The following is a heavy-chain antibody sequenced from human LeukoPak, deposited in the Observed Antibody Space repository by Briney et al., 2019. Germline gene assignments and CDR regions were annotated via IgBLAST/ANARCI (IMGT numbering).Heavy chain of an antibody. CDR3: ARVLGPAAMHYYYYYYMDV. Sequence: PSETLSLTCAVSGGSVSSDIYYWGWIRQPPGKGLEWIGNIYYGGSTYSNPSLKSRVTISVDTSKNQFSLKLSSVTAADTAVYYCARVLGPAAMHYYYYYYMDVWGKGTTVTVSS. V-gene: IGHV4-39*07. CDR2: IYYGGST. CDR1: GGSVSSDIYY. J-gene: IGHJ6*03. D-gene: IGHD2-2*01.